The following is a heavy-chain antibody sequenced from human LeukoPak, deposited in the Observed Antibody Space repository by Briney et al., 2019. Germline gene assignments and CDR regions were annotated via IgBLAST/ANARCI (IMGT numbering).Heavy chain of an antibody. CDR2: IYSSGST. CDR1: GGSIRGYY. D-gene: IGHD3-10*01. Sequence: SETLSLTCNVSGGSIRGYYWSWIRQPPGKGLEWIGYIYSSGSTYYNPSLKSRVTMSVDTSKNQFSLKVSSVTAADTAVYYCARVFDSGSQAYFYYMDVWGKGTTVTIFS. CDR3: ARVFDSGSQAYFYYMDV. J-gene: IGHJ6*03. V-gene: IGHV4-59*01.